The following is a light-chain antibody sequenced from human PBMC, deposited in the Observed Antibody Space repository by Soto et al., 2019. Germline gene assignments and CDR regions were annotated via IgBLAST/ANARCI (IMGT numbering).Light chain of an antibody. Sequence: DLQMTQSPSSLSASVGDRVTITCRASQSISSYLNWYQQKPGKAPKLLIYAASILQSGVPSRFSGSGSGTDFTLNISSLQPEDFATYYCQQSYSTPRTFGQGTKVEIK. CDR1: QSISSY. J-gene: IGKJ1*01. CDR3: QQSYSTPRT. CDR2: AAS. V-gene: IGKV1-39*01.